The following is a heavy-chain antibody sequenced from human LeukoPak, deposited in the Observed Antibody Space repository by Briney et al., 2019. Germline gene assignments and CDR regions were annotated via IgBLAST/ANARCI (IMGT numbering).Heavy chain of an antibody. CDR1: GFTVSSNY. V-gene: IGHV3-53*01. CDR2: IYSGGST. D-gene: IGHD6-19*01. J-gene: IGHJ4*02. Sequence: PGGSLRLSCAASGFTVSSNYMSWVRQAPGKGLEWVSVIYSGGSTYYADSVKGRFTISRDNSKNTLYLQMNSLRAEDTAVYYCARDSRIAVAGTFDYWGQGTLVTVSS. CDR3: ARDSRIAVAGTFDY.